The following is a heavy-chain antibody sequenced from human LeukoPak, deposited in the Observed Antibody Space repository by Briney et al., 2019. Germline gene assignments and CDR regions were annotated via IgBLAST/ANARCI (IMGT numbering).Heavy chain of an antibody. CDR3: ASGGRWFGERPHFDY. D-gene: IGHD3-10*01. J-gene: IGHJ4*02. Sequence: GASVKVSCKASGGTFSSYAISWVRQAPGQGLEWMGGIIPIFGTANYAQKFQGRVTITADESTSTAYMELSSLRSEDTAVYYCASGGRWFGERPHFDYWGQGTLVTVSS. CDR1: GGTFSSYA. V-gene: IGHV1-69*13. CDR2: IIPIFGTA.